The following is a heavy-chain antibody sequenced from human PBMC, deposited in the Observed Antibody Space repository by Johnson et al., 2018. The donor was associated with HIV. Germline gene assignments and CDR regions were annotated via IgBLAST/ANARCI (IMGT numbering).Heavy chain of an antibody. CDR3: GRNSRNDAFDI. D-gene: IGHD2/OR15-2a*01. Sequence: EVQVLESGGGLVQPGGSLRLSCAASGFTFSTNYMSWVRQAPGKGLAWVSVIYSGGSTYSADSVKGRFTISRDNSKNTLYLHMNSLRAEDTAVYSCGRNSRNDAFDIWGQGKMVTVSS. CDR2: IYSGGST. J-gene: IGHJ3*02. V-gene: IGHV3-66*02. CDR1: GFTFSTNY.